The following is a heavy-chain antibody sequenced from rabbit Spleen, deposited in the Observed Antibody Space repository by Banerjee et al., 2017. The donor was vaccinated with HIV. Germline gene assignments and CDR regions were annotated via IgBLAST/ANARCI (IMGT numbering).Heavy chain of an antibody. J-gene: IGHJ4*01. CDR2: INTATGKA. D-gene: IGHD4-2*01. CDR3: ARDAAGREDFNL. V-gene: IGHV1S45*01. CDR1: GFSFGDRDV. Sequence: QEQLVESGGGLVQPTGSLTLTCKASGFSFGDRDVMCWVRQAPGKGLEWIACINTATGKAVYATWAKGRFTISRTSSTTVTLRMTSLTAADTATYFCARDAAGREDFNLWGPGTLVTVS.